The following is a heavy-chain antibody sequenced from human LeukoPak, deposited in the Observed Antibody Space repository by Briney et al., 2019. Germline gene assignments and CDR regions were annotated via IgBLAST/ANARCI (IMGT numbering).Heavy chain of an antibody. Sequence: GRSLRLSCAASGFTFSSYAMHWVRQAPGKGLEWVAFIRYDGSNKYYADSVKGRFTISRDNSKNTLYLQMNSLRAADTAVYYCAREAVGHNYGARWFAPWGQGTLVTVSS. V-gene: IGHV3-30*04. J-gene: IGHJ5*02. CDR1: GFTFSSYA. CDR2: IRYDGSNK. D-gene: IGHD5-18*01. CDR3: AREAVGHNYGARWFAP.